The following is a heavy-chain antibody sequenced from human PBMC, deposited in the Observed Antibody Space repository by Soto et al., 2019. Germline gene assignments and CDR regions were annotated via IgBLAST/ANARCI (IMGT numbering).Heavy chain of an antibody. J-gene: IGHJ4*02. CDR1: GFTLTSYW. CDR3: AKNAPTVTYPFDY. Sequence: GGALRLSRAGPGFTLTSYWIHRVRPAPGKGLVWVSRINSDGSSTSYADSVKGRFTISRDNAKNTLYLQMNSLRAEDTAVYYCAKNAPTVTYPFDYRGQRTPVTVSS. CDR2: INSDGSST. D-gene: IGHD4-4*01. V-gene: IGHV3-74*01.